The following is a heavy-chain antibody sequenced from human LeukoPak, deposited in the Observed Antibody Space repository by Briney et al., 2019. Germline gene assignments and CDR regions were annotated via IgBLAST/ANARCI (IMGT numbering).Heavy chain of an antibody. CDR2: VNHSGST. CDR1: GGSFSGYY. CDR3: ARDKRPMAVAGPQH. J-gene: IGHJ1*01. D-gene: IGHD6-19*01. Sequence: SETLSLTCAVYGGSFSGYYWSWIRQPPGKGLEWIGEVNHSGSTNYNPSLKSRVTISVDTSKNQFSLKLSSVTAADTAVYYCARDKRPMAVAGPQHWGQGTLVTVSS. V-gene: IGHV4-34*01.